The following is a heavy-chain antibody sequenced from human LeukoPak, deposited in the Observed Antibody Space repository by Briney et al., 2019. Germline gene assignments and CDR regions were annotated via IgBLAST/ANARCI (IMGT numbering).Heavy chain of an antibody. J-gene: IGHJ3*02. CDR3: ARDEGEGMAAHSYHNAFDI. Sequence: SETLSLTCTVSGGSISSSSYYWGWIRQPPGKGLEWIGSIYYSGSTYYNPSLKSRVTISVDTSKNQFSLKLSSVTAADTAVYYCARDEGEGMAAHSYHNAFDIWGQGTMVTVSS. CDR1: GGSISSSSYY. D-gene: IGHD6-13*01. V-gene: IGHV4-39*07. CDR2: IYYSGST.